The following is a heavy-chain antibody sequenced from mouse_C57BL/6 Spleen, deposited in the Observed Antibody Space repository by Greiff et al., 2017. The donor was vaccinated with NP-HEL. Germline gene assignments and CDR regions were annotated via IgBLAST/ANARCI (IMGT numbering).Heavy chain of an antibody. V-gene: IGHV6-6*01. D-gene: IGHD2-3*01. CDR1: GFTFSDAW. CDR3: TRQDGYYAYFDY. J-gene: IGHJ2*01. CDR2: IRNKANNHAT. Sequence: EVKLVESGGGLVQPGGSMKLSCAASGFTFSDAWMDWVRQSPEKGLEWVDEIRNKANNHATYYAESVKGRFTISRDDSKSSVYLQMNSLRAEDTGIYYCTRQDGYYAYFDYWGQGTTLTVSS.